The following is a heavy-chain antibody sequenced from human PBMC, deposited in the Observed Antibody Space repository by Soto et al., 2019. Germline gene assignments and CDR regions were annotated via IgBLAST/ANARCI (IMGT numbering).Heavy chain of an antibody. J-gene: IGHJ1*01. CDR1: GYIFTNFG. CDR2: ISGYNGNT. Sequence: QVQLVQSGAEVKKPGASVTVSCKASGYIFTNFGISWVRQAPGQGPEWMGWISGYNGNTKYAQSVQGRVTMTTDTYTSTAYMGLRGLRSDDTGVYYCARGGSSCSAEYYQHWGQGALVIVSA. V-gene: IGHV1-18*01. D-gene: IGHD6-13*01. CDR3: ARGGSSCSAEYYQH.